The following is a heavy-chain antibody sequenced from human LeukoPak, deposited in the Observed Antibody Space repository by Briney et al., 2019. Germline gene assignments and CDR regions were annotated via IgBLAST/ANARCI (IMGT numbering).Heavy chain of an antibody. J-gene: IGHJ4*02. V-gene: IGHV3-23*01. D-gene: IGHD2-2*01. CDR3: AKGPAIVVVPAHFDY. CDR2: ISGSGGST. CDR1: GFTFSSYA. Sequence: GGSLRLSCAASGFTFSSYAMSWVRQAPGKGLEWVSAISGSGGSTYYADSVKGRFTISRDNSKNTLYLQMNSLRAEDTAVYYCAKGPAIVVVPAHFDYWGQGTLVTVSS.